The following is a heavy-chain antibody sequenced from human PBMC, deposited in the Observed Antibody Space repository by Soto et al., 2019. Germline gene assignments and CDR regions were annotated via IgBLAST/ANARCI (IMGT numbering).Heavy chain of an antibody. CDR2: IDSSDSYT. D-gene: IGHD4-17*01. Sequence: GESLKISCKGPGYSFTSYCISWVRQMPGKGLEWMGRIDSSDSYTNYSPPFQGHVTLSPDKCISTAYSQWSSLKASDTARYYCARGTTVDPLSYYFHGMGVWGQRTTGTGSS. CDR1: GYSFTSYC. J-gene: IGHJ6*02. CDR3: ARGTTVDPLSYYFHGMGV. V-gene: IGHV5-10-1*01.